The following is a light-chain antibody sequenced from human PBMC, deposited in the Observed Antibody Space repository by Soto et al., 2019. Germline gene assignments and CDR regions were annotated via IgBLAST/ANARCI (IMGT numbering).Light chain of an antibody. J-gene: IGLJ1*01. V-gene: IGLV1-44*01. CDR1: SSNIGSNT. CDR3: AAWDDSLNGYV. CDR2: SNN. Sequence: QSVLTQPPLASGTPGQRVTISCSGSSSNIGSNTVNWYQQLPGTPPKLLIYSNNQRPSGVPDRFSGSKSGTSASLAISGLQSEDEADYYCAAWDDSLNGYVFGTGTKLTVL.